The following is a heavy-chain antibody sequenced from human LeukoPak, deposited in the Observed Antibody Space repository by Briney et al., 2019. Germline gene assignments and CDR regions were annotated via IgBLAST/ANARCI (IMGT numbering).Heavy chain of an antibody. J-gene: IGHJ4*02. CDR2: ISYDGSNK. Sequence: GGSLRLSCAASGFTFSSYAMHWVRQAPGKGLEWVAVISYDGSNKYYADSVKGRFTISRDNSKNTLYLQMNSLRAEDTAVYYCAKPLGIAVADPYYFDYWGQGTLVTVSS. D-gene: IGHD6-19*01. CDR1: GFTFSSYA. CDR3: AKPLGIAVADPYYFDY. V-gene: IGHV3-30-3*02.